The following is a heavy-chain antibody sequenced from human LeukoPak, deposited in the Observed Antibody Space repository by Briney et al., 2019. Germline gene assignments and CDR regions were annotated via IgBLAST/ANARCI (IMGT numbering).Heavy chain of an antibody. J-gene: IGHJ6*02. CDR2: IYTSGST. Sequence: SETLSLTCTVSGGSISSYYWSWIRQPAGKGLEWIGRIYTSGSTNYNPSLKSRVTMSVDTSKNQFSLKLSSVTAADTAVYYCARDFGLRYFDWLSVDYYYYYGMDVWGQGTTVTVSS. D-gene: IGHD3-9*01. V-gene: IGHV4-4*07. CDR3: ARDFGLRYFDWLSVDYYYYYGMDV. CDR1: GGSISSYY.